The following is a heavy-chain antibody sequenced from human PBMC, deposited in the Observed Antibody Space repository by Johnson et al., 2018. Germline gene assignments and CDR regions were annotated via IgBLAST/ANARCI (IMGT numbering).Heavy chain of an antibody. Sequence: VQLVQSGGGLVQXGGSXRLXCAASGFTFSSYAMSWVRQAPGKGLEWVSGVTDSGGTPYYADSVKGRFTVSRDNSKNTLFLQMNSLRAEDTAVYYCAKGGGVGTYESSGYIYYYYMDVWGKGTTVIVSS. D-gene: IGHD3-22*01. V-gene: IGHV3-23*04. CDR3: AKGGGVGTYESSGYIYYYYMDV. J-gene: IGHJ6*03. CDR1: GFTFSSYA. CDR2: VTDSGGTP.